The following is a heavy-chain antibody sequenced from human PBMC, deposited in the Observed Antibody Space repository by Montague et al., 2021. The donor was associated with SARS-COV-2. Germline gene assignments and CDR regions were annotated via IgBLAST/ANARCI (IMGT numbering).Heavy chain of an antibody. Sequence: SETLSLTCTVSGGSISSYNWSWIRQPPGKGLEWIGFIYYSGSTNYNPSLKSRVTISVYTSKNQFSLKLSSVTAADTAVYDCAGVPSNYDLWTGFYDAFDIWGQGTMVTVSS. D-gene: IGHD3-3*01. CDR3: AGVPSNYDLWTGFYDAFDI. CDR2: IYYSGST. V-gene: IGHV4-59*01. J-gene: IGHJ3*02. CDR1: GGSISSYN.